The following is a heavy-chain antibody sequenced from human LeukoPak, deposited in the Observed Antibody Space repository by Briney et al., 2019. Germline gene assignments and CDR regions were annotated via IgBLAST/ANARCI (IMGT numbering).Heavy chain of an antibody. D-gene: IGHD5-24*01. V-gene: IGHV3-11*04. CDR1: GFTFSDYY. CDR2: ISSSGSTI. J-gene: IGHJ4*02. CDR3: APEPSDDVES. Sequence: GGSLRLSCAASGFTFSDYYMSWIRQAPGKGLEWVSYISSSGSTIYYADSVKSRFTISRDNAKNSWYLQMNSLRTEDTAMYYCAPEPSDDVESWGQGIPVTVSS.